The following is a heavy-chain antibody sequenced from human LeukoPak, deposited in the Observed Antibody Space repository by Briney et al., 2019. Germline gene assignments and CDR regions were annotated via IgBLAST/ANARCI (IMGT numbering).Heavy chain of an antibody. CDR3: TTPYYYDNSGYYL. CDR2: IKSKTDGGTT. Sequence: PGGSLRLSCAAFEFTFSNAWMSWVRQAPGQGLEWVGRIKSKTDGGTTDYAAPVKGRFTISRDDSKNKLYLQMNSLKTEDTAVYYCTTPYYYDNSGYYLWGQGTLVTVSS. V-gene: IGHV3-15*01. J-gene: IGHJ5*02. D-gene: IGHD3-22*01. CDR1: EFTFSNAW.